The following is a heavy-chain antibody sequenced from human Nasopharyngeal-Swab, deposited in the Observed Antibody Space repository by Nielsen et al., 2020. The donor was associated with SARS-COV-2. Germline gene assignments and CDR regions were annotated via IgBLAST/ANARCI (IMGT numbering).Heavy chain of an antibody. CDR1: GFTFSSYE. CDR2: ISSSGSTI. D-gene: IGHD6-19*01. V-gene: IGHV3-48*03. Sequence: GESLKISCAASGFTFSSYEMNWVRQAPGKGLEWVSYISSSGSTIYYADSVEGRFTISRDNAKNSLYLQMNSLRAEDTAVYYCSSVGWYYYYYGMDVWGQGTTVTVSS. CDR3: SSVGWYYYYYGMDV. J-gene: IGHJ6*02.